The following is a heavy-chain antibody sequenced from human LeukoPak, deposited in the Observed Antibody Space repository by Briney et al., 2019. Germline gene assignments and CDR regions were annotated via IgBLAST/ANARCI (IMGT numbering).Heavy chain of an antibody. V-gene: IGHV4-39*07. CDR1: GGSISSSSYY. D-gene: IGHD3-3*01. CDR3: ASSRIRFLEWLDLDY. J-gene: IGHJ4*02. CDR2: IYYSGST. Sequence: SETLSLTCTVSGGSISSSSYYWGWIRQPPGKGLEWIGSIYYSGSTYYNPSLKSRVTISVDTSKNQFSLKLSSVTAADTAVYYCASSRIRFLEWLDLDYWGQGTLVTVSS.